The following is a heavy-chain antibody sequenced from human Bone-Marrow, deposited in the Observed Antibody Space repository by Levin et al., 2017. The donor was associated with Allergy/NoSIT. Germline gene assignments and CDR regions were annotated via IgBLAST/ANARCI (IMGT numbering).Heavy chain of an antibody. J-gene: IGHJ5*02. CDR2: IYYSGST. CDR3: ARMYCSSTSCYAGMGLNWFDP. V-gene: IGHV4-59*01. D-gene: IGHD2-2*01. Sequence: SQTLSLTCTVSGGSIRSYYWSWIRQPPGKGLEWIGYIYYSGSTNYNPSLKSRVTISVDTSKNQFSLKLSSVTAADTAVYYCARMYCSSTSCYAGMGLNWFDPWGQGTLVTVSS. CDR1: GGSIRSYY.